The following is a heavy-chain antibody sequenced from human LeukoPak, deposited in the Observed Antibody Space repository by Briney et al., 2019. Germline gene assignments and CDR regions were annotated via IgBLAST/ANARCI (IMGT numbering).Heavy chain of an antibody. Sequence: SETLSLTCGVSGGSISSGDYSWSWIRQPPGKGLEWIGYIYYTGSTQYNPSLKSRVTMSLDKSKNQLSLKLSSVTAADTAMYYCARHGTSSSWYRGCWFDPWGQGTLVTVSS. J-gene: IGHJ5*02. CDR1: GGSISSGDYS. D-gene: IGHD6-13*01. V-gene: IGHV4-30-4*07. CDR3: ARHGTSSSWYRGCWFDP. CDR2: IYYTGST.